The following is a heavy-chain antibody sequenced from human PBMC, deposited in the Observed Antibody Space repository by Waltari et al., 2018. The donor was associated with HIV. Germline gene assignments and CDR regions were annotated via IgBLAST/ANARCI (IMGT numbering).Heavy chain of an antibody. V-gene: IGHV4-34*01. Sequence: QVQLQQWGAGLLKPSETLSLTCAVYGGSFSGYYWSWIRQPPGKGLEWIGEINHSGSTNYTPSLKSRVTISVYTSKNQFSLKLSSVTAADTAVYYCARGSGGVMAVAGTDYWGQGTLVTVSS. CDR1: GGSFSGYY. CDR2: INHSGST. D-gene: IGHD6-19*01. CDR3: ARGSGGVMAVAGTDY. J-gene: IGHJ4*02.